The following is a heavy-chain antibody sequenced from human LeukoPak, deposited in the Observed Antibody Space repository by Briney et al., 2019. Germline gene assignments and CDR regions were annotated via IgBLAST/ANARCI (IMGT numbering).Heavy chain of an antibody. CDR3: ARKDFSSGSFTY. CDR1: GFTFSIFY. V-gene: IGHV3-11*04. Sequence: EGSLRLSCEVSGFTFSIFYMSWIRQAPGKGLEGIAYIGLNGYPLDYADSVKGRFTISRDNAKNSLYLDMNSLRAEDTAVYYCARKDFSSGSFTYWGQGTLVTVSS. J-gene: IGHJ4*02. D-gene: IGHD3-22*01. CDR2: IGLNGYPL.